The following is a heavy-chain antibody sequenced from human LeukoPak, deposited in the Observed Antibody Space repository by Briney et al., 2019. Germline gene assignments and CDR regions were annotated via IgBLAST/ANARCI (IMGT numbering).Heavy chain of an antibody. CDR3: ARQLTTLRGFDI. Sequence: GESLKISCKGSGYSFTKYWIAWVRQMPGKGLEWMGIIYPGDSDTRYSPSFQGQVTISVDKSISTAYLQWTSLKASDTAMYYCARQLTTLRGFDIWGQGTMVTASS. CDR1: GYSFTKYW. J-gene: IGHJ3*02. D-gene: IGHD4-11*01. CDR2: IYPGDSDT. V-gene: IGHV5-51*01.